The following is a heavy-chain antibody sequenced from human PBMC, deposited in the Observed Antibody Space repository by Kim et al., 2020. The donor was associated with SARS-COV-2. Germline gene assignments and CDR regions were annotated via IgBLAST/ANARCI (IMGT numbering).Heavy chain of an antibody. J-gene: IGHJ6*02. D-gene: IGHD6-13*01. V-gene: IGHV3-21*01. CDR1: GFTFSSYS. CDR2: ISSSSSYI. Sequence: GGSLRLSCAASGFTFSSYSMNWVRQAPGKGLEWVSSISSSSSYIYYADSVKGRFTISRDNAKNSLYLQMNSLRAEDTAVYYCARAQQLVLSYGMDVWGQGTTVTVSS. CDR3: ARAQQLVLSYGMDV.